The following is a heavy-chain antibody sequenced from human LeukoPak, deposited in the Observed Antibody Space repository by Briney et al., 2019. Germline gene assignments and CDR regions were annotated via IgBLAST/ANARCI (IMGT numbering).Heavy chain of an antibody. J-gene: IGHJ4*02. V-gene: IGHV4-59*01. CDR1: GGSISSYY. CDR3: ARQYYYGSGSYPMYYFDY. CDR2: IYYSGST. Sequence: SETLSLTCTVSGGSISSYYWSWIRQPPGKGLEWIGYIYYSGSTNYNPSLKSRVTISVDTSKNQFSLKLSSVTAADTAVYYCARQYYYGSGSYPMYYFDYWGQGTLVTVSS. D-gene: IGHD3-10*01.